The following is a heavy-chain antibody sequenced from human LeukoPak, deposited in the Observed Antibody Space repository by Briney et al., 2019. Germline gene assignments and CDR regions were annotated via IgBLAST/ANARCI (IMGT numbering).Heavy chain of an antibody. J-gene: IGHJ5*02. CDR2: TYSSGGS. CDR1: GHSITSGGFY. D-gene: IGHD6-6*01. CDR3: ARRTLAARPDEDWFDP. Sequence: PSDPLSLPCTLSGHSITSGGFYWSWIPQLPGKGLEWMGYTYSSGGSYYKPSLKSRVAISVDTSKNQFSLKLTSVTAADTAVYYCARRTLAARPDEDWFDPWGQGTLVAVSS. V-gene: IGHV4-30-4*02.